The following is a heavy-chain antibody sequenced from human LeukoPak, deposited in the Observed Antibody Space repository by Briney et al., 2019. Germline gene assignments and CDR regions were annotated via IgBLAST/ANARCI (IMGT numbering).Heavy chain of an antibody. D-gene: IGHD3-9*01. CDR1: GGSFSDYF. J-gene: IGHJ6*03. V-gene: IGHV4-34*01. CDR3: GGAANRHPVNDWSRTGLGAYTTKYYYHMDV. CDR2: INPSGST. Sequence: SETLSLTCAVYGGSFSDYFWSWIRQAPGKGLEWIGEINPSGSTNYSPSLKSRVTISVDTSKNQFSLKLTSVAAADSAVYFCGGAANRHPVNDWSRTGLGAYTTKYYYHMDVWDKGTTATVPS.